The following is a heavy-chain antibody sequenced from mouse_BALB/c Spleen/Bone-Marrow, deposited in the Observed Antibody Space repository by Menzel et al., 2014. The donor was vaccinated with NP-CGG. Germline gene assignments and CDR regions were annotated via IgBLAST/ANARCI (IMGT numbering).Heavy chain of an antibody. Sequence: VQLQQSGPELVKPGASVKMSCKASGYTFTSSVMHWVKQKLGQGLEWIGYFNPYNDGSKYNEKFKGKATLTSDKSSSTAYMELSSLTSVDSAVYYCAKGGNYRHDFDYWGQGTTLTVSS. CDR1: GYTFTSSV. D-gene: IGHD2-14*01. J-gene: IGHJ2*01. CDR2: FNPYNDGS. CDR3: AKGGNYRHDFDY. V-gene: IGHV1-14*01.